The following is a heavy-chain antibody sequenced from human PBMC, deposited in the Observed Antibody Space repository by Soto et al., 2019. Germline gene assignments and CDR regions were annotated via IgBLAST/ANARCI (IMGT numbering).Heavy chain of an antibody. Sequence: GGSLRLSCEVSGFTFSNAWMNWVRQAPGKGLEWVGRIKSKKNGGTTDYAAPVKGRFTISRDDSQNRLYLQMSSLKSEDTGVYYCATIYDYVWGSYLLFDYWGHGTLVTVYS. CDR1: GFTFSNAW. CDR2: IKSKKNGGTT. D-gene: IGHD3-16*02. CDR3: ATIYDYVWGSYLLFDY. J-gene: IGHJ4*01. V-gene: IGHV3-15*01.